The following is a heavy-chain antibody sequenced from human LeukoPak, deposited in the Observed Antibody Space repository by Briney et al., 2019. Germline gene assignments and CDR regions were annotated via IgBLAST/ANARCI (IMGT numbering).Heavy chain of an antibody. J-gene: IGHJ4*02. Sequence: SETLSLTCTVSGYSVSSGYYWGWIRQPPGKGLEWIGSIYYSGGTYYNPSLKSRVTISVDTSKNQFSLKLTSVTAADTAVYYCAKEWVRVRHFDYWGQGTLVTVSS. V-gene: IGHV4-38-2*02. CDR1: GYSVSSGYY. CDR3: AKEWVRVRHFDY. CDR2: IYYSGGT. D-gene: IGHD1-26*01.